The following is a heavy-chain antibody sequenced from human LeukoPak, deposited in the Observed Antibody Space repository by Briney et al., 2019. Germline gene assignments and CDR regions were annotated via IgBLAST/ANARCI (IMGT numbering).Heavy chain of an antibody. CDR2: ISYDGSNK. V-gene: IGHV3-30*03. CDR3: ASDGAMVRGGLFDY. CDR1: GFSVTSSW. D-gene: IGHD3-10*01. Sequence: GGSLRLSCAASGFSVTSSWMSWVRQAPGKGLEWVAVISYDGSNKYYADSVKGRFTISRDNCKNTLYLQMNSLRAEDTAVYYCASDGAMVRGGLFDYWGQGTLVTVSS. J-gene: IGHJ4*02.